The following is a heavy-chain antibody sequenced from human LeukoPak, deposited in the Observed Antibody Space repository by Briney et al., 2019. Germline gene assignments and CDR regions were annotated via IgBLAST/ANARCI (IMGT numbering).Heavy chain of an antibody. J-gene: IGHJ4*02. V-gene: IGHV1-2*02. CDR1: GYTFTGYY. CDR3: ARVLFVDFWSGYYMDY. D-gene: IGHD3-3*01. Sequence: ASVKVSCKASGYTFTGYYMHWVRQAPGQGLEWMGWINPNSGGTNYAQKFQGRVTMTRDTSISTAYMELSRLRSDDTAVYYCARVLFVDFWSGYYMDYWGQGTLVTVSS. CDR2: INPNSGGT.